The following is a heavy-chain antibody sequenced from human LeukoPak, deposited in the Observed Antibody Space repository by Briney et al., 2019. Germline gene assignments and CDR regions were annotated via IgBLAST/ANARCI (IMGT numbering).Heavy chain of an antibody. V-gene: IGHV3-21*01. Sequence: GGSLRLSCVASGFTFSSYTMNWVRRAPGEGLEWVSSISSSSSYIYYADSVKGRFTISRDNAKNSLYLQMNSLRAEDTAVYYCARSGRGYEDAFDIWGQGTMVTVSS. CDR2: ISSSSSYI. J-gene: IGHJ3*02. CDR3: ARSGRGYEDAFDI. CDR1: GFTFSSYT. D-gene: IGHD5-12*01.